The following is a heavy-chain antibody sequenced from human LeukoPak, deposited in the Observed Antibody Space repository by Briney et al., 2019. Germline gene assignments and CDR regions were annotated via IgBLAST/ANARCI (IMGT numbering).Heavy chain of an antibody. Sequence: ASVKVSCKASGYTFTSYAMNWVRQAPGQGLEWMGGIIPIFGTANYAQKFQGRVTITADESTSTAYMELSSLRSEDTAVYFCASAPRYSSSWPNNWFDPWGQGTLVTVSS. CDR3: ASAPRYSSSWPNNWFDP. V-gene: IGHV1-69*13. CDR1: GYTFTSYA. J-gene: IGHJ5*02. CDR2: IIPIFGTA. D-gene: IGHD6-13*01.